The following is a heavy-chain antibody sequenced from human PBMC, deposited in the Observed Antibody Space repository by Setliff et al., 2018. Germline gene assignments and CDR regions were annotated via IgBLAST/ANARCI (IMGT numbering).Heavy chain of an antibody. D-gene: IGHD3-9*01. Sequence: PSETLSLTCSVSGASISTTYYHWDWIRQSPEKGLEWIGFISYSGITTYNPSLKSRVTISVDTSKNQYSLRLNSVTAADTAVYYCARAPRYFDPTGSYFDYWGQGTLVTVSS. CDR1: GASISTTYYH. J-gene: IGHJ4*02. CDR2: ISYSGIT. CDR3: ARAPRYFDPTGSYFDY. V-gene: IGHV4-61*05.